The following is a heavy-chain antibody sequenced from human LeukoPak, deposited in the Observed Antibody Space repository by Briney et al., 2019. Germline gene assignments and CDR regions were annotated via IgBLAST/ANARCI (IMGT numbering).Heavy chain of an antibody. CDR1: GGSISCYY. V-gene: IGHV4-59*01. D-gene: IGHD5-18*01. CDR2: IYYSGST. J-gene: IGHJ4*02. CDR3: ARGTGYSYGTQSFDY. Sequence: SETVSLTCTVSGGSISCYYWSWIRQPPGEGLEWIGYIYYSGSTNYNPSLKSRVTISVDTSKNQFSLKLSSVTAADTAVYYCARGTGYSYGTQSFDYWGQGTLVTVSS.